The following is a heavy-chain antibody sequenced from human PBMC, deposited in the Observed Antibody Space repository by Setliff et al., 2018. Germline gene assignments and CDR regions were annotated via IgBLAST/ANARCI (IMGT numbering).Heavy chain of an antibody. V-gene: IGHV1-69*05. CDR1: GGTFSKYG. J-gene: IGHJ3*02. CDR3: ARDRFYNSWSGTSITAPHDAFDI. Sequence: SVKVSCKASGGTFSKYGISWVRQAPGQGLEWMGGIIPNFRTTSYAQKFQGRVTISTDESTMTAYMELNSLRPEDTAVYFCARDRFYNSWSGTSITAPHDAFDIWGQGTMVTVSS. D-gene: IGHD3-3*01. CDR2: IIPNFRTT.